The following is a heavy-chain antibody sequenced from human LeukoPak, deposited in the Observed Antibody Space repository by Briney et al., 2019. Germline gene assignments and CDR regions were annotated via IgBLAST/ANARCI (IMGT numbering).Heavy chain of an antibody. CDR1: GFTFSSYW. V-gene: IGHV3-7*01. CDR2: IKQDGSEK. D-gene: IGHD1-26*01. J-gene: IGHJ4*02. Sequence: GGSLRLSCAASGFTFSSYWMSWVRQAPGKGLEWVANIKQDGSEKYYVDSVKGRFTISRDNAKNSLYLQMNSLRAEDTAVYYCARESGYSGSYYPFGYWGQGTLVTVSS. CDR3: ARESGYSGSYYPFGY.